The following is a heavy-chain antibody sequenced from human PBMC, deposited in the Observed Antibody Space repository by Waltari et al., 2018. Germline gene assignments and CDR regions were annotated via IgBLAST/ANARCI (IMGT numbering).Heavy chain of an antibody. J-gene: IGHJ4*01. Sequence: EVQLLESGGGLVQPGGSLRLSCAASGFAFSIYAMSWVRQAPGKGLGWVSAISGSGDRTYYADSVKGRFTISRDNSKNTLYLQMNSLRAEDTAIYYCAKSRGSYSLDYWGQERWSPSPQ. V-gene: IGHV3-23*01. D-gene: IGHD1-26*01. CDR2: ISGSGDRT. CDR1: GFAFSIYA. CDR3: AKSRGSYSLDY.